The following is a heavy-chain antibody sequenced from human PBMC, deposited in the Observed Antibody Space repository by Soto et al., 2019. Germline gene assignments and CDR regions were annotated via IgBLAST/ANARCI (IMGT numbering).Heavy chain of an antibody. Sequence: PSETLSLTCTVSGGSISSYYWSWIRQPPGKGLEWIGYIYYSGSTNYNPSLKSRVTIAVDTSKNQFSLKLSSVAAADTAVYYCARDVANEGYDFWSGSMDVWGQGTTVTVSS. V-gene: IGHV4-59*01. CDR2: IYYSGST. CDR3: ARDVANEGYDFWSGSMDV. CDR1: GGSISSYY. D-gene: IGHD3-3*01. J-gene: IGHJ6*02.